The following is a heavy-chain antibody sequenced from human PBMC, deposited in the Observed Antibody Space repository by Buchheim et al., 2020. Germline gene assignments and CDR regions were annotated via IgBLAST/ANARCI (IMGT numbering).Heavy chain of an antibody. CDR1: GGSISSSSYY. Sequence: QVQLQQWGAGLLKPSETLSLTCTVSGGSISSSSYYWGWIHQPPGKGLEWIGSIYYSGSTYYNPSLKSRVTISVDTSKNQFSLKLSSVTAADTAVYYCARRPISYYYGSGSPTWFDPWGQGTL. CDR3: ARRPISYYYGSGSPTWFDP. V-gene: IGHV4-39*01. J-gene: IGHJ5*02. D-gene: IGHD3-10*01. CDR2: IYYSGST.